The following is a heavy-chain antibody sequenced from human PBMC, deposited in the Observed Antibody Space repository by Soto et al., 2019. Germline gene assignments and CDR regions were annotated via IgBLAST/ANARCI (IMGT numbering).Heavy chain of an antibody. CDR2: ISSSSSYI. Sequence: GGSLRLSCAASGFTFSSYSMNWVRQAPGKGLEWVSSISSSSSYIYYADSVKGRFTISRDNAKNSLYLQMNSLRAEDTAVYYCARVDDYVWGGYRYNRFDYWGQGTLVPVSS. D-gene: IGHD3-16*02. V-gene: IGHV3-21*01. CDR1: GFTFSSYS. J-gene: IGHJ4*02. CDR3: ARVDDYVWGGYRYNRFDY.